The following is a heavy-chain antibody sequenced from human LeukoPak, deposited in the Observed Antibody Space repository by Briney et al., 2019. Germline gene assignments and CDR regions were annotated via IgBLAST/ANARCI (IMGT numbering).Heavy chain of an antibody. D-gene: IGHD2-15*01. J-gene: IGHJ5*02. V-gene: IGHV1-2*02. CDR3: ARDQVVVAAISGWFDP. CDR2: INPNSGGT. Sequence: GASVKVSCKASGYTFTGYYMHWVRQAPGQGLEWMGWINPNSGGTNYAQKLQGRVTMTRDTSTSTAYMELSRLRSDDTAVYYCARDQVVVAAISGWFDPWGQGTLVTVSS. CDR1: GYTFTGYY.